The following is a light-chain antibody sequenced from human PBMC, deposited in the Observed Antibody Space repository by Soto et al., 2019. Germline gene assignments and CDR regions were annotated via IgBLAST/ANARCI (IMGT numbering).Light chain of an antibody. J-gene: IGKJ3*01. Sequence: DIQMTQSPSSLSASVGARVTITCQASQDIINYLNWYQQKPGKAPKLLIYYASNLETGVPSRFSGSGSGTDFTFTISSLQPEDIATYYCQQYDNLLPFTFGPGTKVDIK. CDR3: QQYDNLLPFT. V-gene: IGKV1-33*01. CDR1: QDIINY. CDR2: YAS.